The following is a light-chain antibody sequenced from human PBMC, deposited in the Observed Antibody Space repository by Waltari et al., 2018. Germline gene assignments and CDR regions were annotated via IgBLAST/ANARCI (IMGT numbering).Light chain of an antibody. CDR3: QVWDSNIGV. CDR2: ADS. J-gene: IGLJ2*01. Sequence: SYEVTQPPSVSVSPGQTASITCSGDKLGDKNVCWYQQKPGQSPLLVIHADSKRPSGIPERISGSNSGNTATLTISGTQAMDEADYYCQVWDSNIGVFGGGTKLTVL. CDR1: KLGDKN. V-gene: IGLV3-1*01.